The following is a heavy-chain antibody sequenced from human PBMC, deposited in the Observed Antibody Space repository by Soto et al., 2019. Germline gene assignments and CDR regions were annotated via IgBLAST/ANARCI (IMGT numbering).Heavy chain of an antibody. CDR1: GVTFSSYA. CDR3: ARGGPFYYYYMDV. D-gene: IGHD3-10*01. V-gene: IGHV3-64*01. Sequence: GGSLGLSCAASGVTFSSYAMHWVRQAPGKGLEYVSAISSNGGSTYYANSVKGRFTISRDNSKNTLYLQMGSLRAEDMAVYYCARGGPFYYYYMDVWGKGTTVTVSS. CDR2: ISSNGGST. J-gene: IGHJ6*03.